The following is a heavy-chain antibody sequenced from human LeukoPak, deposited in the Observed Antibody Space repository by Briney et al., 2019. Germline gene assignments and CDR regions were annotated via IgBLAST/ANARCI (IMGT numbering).Heavy chain of an antibody. V-gene: IGHV4-59*08. J-gene: IGHJ2*01. CDR2: IYYSGST. CDR1: GGSISSYS. D-gene: IGHD4-17*01. Sequence: SETLSLTCTVSGGSISSYSWSWIRQPPGKGLAWIGYIYYSGSTNYNPSLQSRVTISVDTSKNQFSLKLSSVTAADTAVYYCARRTVTGPGWDWYFDLWGRGTLVTVSS. CDR3: ARRTVTGPGWDWYFDL.